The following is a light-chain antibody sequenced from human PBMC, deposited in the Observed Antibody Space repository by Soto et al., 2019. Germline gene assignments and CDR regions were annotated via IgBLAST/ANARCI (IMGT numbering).Light chain of an antibody. V-gene: IGLV2-14*01. CDR3: TSYTTSSTYV. CDR1: SRDVGNYIA. CDR2: EVS. Sequence: QSVLTQPASVSGSPGESITSSCTGTSRDVGNYIAVFWFQQHPCKAPTLIISEVSNRPSWVSSRFSGSKSGNTASLTISGLQAEDEAHYYCTSYTTSSTYVFGTGTKVTVL. J-gene: IGLJ1*01.